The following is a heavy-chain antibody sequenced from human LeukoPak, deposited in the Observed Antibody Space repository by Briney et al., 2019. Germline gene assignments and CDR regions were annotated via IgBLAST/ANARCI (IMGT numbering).Heavy chain of an antibody. J-gene: IGHJ6*02. CDR1: GYTFTGYY. CDR3: ARDLHYYDSSGYYRTGGGYYYGMDV. D-gene: IGHD3-22*01. Sequence: ASVKVSCKASGYTFTGYYMHWVRQAPGQGLEWMGWINPNSGGTNYAQKFQGWVTMTRDTSISTAYMELSRLRSDDTAVYYCARDLHYYDSSGYYRTGGGYYYGMDVWGQGTTVTVSS. CDR2: INPNSGGT. V-gene: IGHV1-2*04.